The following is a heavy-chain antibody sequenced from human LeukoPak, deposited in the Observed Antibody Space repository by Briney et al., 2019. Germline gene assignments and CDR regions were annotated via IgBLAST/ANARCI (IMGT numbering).Heavy chain of an antibody. Sequence: GGSLRLSCVASGFTFRSFQVNCVRQAPGKGLEWVSYISSSGGTIHYADSVKGRFTISRDNAKNSVSLQMDSLGAADTAVYYCAREDFNHGMDVWGQGTTVIVSS. CDR3: AREDFNHGMDV. CDR2: ISSSGGTI. V-gene: IGHV3-48*03. CDR1: GFTFRSFQ. J-gene: IGHJ6*02.